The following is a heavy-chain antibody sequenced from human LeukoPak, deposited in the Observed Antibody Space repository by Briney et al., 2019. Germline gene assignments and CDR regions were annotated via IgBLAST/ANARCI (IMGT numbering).Heavy chain of an antibody. CDR2: IIPIFGTA. Sequence: GASVKVPCKASGGTFSSYAISWVRQAPGQGLEWMGGIIPIFGTANYAQKFQGRVTITADESTSTAYMELSSLRSEDTAAYYCARTNCSSTSCYPPTLVDWFDPWGQGTLVTVSS. CDR3: ARTNCSSTSCYPPTLVDWFDP. CDR1: GGTFSSYA. J-gene: IGHJ5*02. D-gene: IGHD2-2*01. V-gene: IGHV1-69*01.